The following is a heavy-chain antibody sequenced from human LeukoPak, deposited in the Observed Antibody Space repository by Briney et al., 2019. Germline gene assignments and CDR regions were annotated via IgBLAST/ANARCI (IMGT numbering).Heavy chain of an antibody. CDR2: INSDGSST. V-gene: IGHV3-74*01. J-gene: IGHJ4*02. Sequence: GGALRLSCAASGFTFSSYWMHWVRQAPGKGLVWVSRINSDGSSTSYADSVKGRFTISRDNAKNTLYLQMNSLRAEDTAVYYCARDHSSGWYDRTFDYWGQGTLVTVSS. CDR1: GFTFSSYW. CDR3: ARDHSSGWYDRTFDY. D-gene: IGHD6-19*01.